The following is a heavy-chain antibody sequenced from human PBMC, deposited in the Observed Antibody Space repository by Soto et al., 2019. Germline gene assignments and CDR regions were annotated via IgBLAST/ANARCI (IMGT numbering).Heavy chain of an antibody. CDR1: GFTFTSAW. J-gene: IGHJ3*01. CDR2: IVSRRDGGAI. D-gene: IGHD6-25*01. CDR3: TTATKLNAGGQVSGAFDV. V-gene: IGHV3-15*07. Sequence: EVQLVESGGGFVKPGGSLRLSCAASGFTFTSAWMNWVRQAPGKGLEWVARIVSRRDGGAIDYAAPVRGRFTIARDDSNNKLYLQMNSLKVEDTGIYFCTTATKLNAGGQVSGAFDVWGQGTMVTASS.